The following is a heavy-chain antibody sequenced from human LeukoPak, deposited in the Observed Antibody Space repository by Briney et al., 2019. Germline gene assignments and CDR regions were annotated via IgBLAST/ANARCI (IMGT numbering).Heavy chain of an antibody. D-gene: IGHD3-10*01. CDR3: AREGYGSHALDI. CDR1: EFTFSSYT. Sequence: GGALRLSCAASEFTFSSYTMNWVRQAPGRGLEWVSYISTGGTTMSYADSVKGRFAISRDNAKDSLYLQMNSLRDEDTAVYYCAREGYGSHALDIWGQGTMVTVSS. V-gene: IGHV3-48*02. CDR2: ISTGGTTM. J-gene: IGHJ3*02.